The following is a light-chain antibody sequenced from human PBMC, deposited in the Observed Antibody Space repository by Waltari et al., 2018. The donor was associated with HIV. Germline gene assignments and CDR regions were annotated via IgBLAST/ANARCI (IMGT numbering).Light chain of an antibody. CDR2: EDK. J-gene: IGLJ2*01. CDR3: YSTDISGYSRV. CDR1: ALPKKF. Sequence: SYELTQPPSVSVSPGQTARITCTGDALPKKFAYWYQQKAGQAPALVIDEDKKRPSGIPERCSGSRSGTLATLSIRGAQVEDEADYYCYSTDISGYSRVFGGGTKVTVL. V-gene: IGLV3-10*01.